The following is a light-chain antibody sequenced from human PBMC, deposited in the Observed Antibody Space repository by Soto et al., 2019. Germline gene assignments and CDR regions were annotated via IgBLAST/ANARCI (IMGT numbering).Light chain of an antibody. CDR3: QQYNSYWT. CDR2: KAS. V-gene: IGKV1-5*03. Sequence: DIQMTQSPSTLSASVGDRVTITCRASQSISSWLAWYQQKPGKAPKLLIYKASSLESGVPSRFSGSGSGTEFPLTISSLPPDDFATYYCQQYNSYWTFGQGTKVEIK. CDR1: QSISSW. J-gene: IGKJ1*01.